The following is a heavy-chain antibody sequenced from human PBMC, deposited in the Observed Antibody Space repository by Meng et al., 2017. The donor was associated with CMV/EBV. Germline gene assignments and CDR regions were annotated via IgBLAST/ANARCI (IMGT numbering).Heavy chain of an antibody. D-gene: IGHD6-13*01. CDR3: ARDRQQLLSYYYYYGMDV. CDR2: IRHDGTTK. CDR1: GFTFDNYG. V-gene: IGHV3-30*02. J-gene: IGHJ6*02. Sequence: GESLKISCAASGFTFDNYGMHWVRQTPGKGLEWVAFIRHDGTTKFYGDSVKGRFTISRDNSKNSLYLQLDSLRAEDTAVYYCARDRQQLLSYYYYYGMDVWGQGTTVTVSS.